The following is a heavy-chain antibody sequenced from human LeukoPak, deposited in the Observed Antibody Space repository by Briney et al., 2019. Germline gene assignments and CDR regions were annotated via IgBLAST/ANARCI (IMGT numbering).Heavy chain of an antibody. V-gene: IGHV4-39*07. CDR1: GGSISSTFYY. CDR3: ASTYDTNNWFDP. Sequence: SSETLSLTCTVSGGSISSTFYYWGWIRQHPGQGLEWIGSIYYTGTTYYNPSLKSRVAISDDTSKNQFSLKLSSVTAADTAVYYCASTYDTNNWFDPCGQGTLVTVSS. J-gene: IGHJ5*02. CDR2: IYYTGTT. D-gene: IGHD3-22*01.